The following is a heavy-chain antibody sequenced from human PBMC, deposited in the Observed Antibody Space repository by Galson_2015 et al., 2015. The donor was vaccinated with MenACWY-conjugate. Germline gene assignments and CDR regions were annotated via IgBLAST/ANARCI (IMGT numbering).Heavy chain of an antibody. D-gene: IGHD5-18*01. J-gene: IGHJ4*02. CDR2: IKEDGTDK. CDR3: AREDSDRCDY. V-gene: IGHV3-7*03. CDR1: GFTFSNYW. Sequence: SLRLSCAASGFTFSNYWMTWVRQAPGKGLEWLTKIKEDGTDKYYVDSVRGRFTISRDNAKNSLYLQMNSLSDYDTAVYYCAREDSDRCDYWRQGSLVTVSS.